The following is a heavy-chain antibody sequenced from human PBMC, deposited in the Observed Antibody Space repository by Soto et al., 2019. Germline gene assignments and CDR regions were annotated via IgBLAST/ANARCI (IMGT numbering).Heavy chain of an antibody. V-gene: IGHV3-23*01. CDR1: GFTFSVYA. CDR2: VTANGGRT. Sequence: EVQLLESGGGFVQPGGSLRLSCAATGFTFSVYAMTWVRQAPGKGREWVSAVTANGGRTSSADSVKGRFSISRDNSKNPLFLQMNNLRAEDTAVYYCASLGVGDRANYYYHYGIDLWGQWTTVTVSS. CDR3: ASLGVGDRANYYYHYGIDL. D-gene: IGHD4-17*01. J-gene: IGHJ6*02.